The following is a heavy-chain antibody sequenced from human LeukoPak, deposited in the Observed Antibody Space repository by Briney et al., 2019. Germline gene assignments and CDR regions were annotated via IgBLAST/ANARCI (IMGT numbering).Heavy chain of an antibody. D-gene: IGHD3-9*01. J-gene: IGHJ5*02. CDR1: GFTFDDYG. Sequence: PGGSLRLSCAASGFTFDDYGMSWVRQAPGKGLEWVSGINWNGISTGYADSVKGRFTISRDNAKNSLSLQMNSLRAEDTALYYCVRVRAQVDSLSNWFDPWGQGTLVTVSS. CDR3: VRVRAQVDSLSNWFDP. CDR2: INWNGIST. V-gene: IGHV3-20*04.